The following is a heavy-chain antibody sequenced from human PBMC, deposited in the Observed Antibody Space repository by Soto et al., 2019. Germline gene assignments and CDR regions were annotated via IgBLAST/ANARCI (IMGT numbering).Heavy chain of an antibody. D-gene: IGHD3-16*01. CDR2: IRNRVDSYTT. CDR3: VRDNALIPGTFDY. Sequence: EEQQVQSGGGLVQPGGSLRLTCATSGFRFSDHYMDWVRQAPGGGLEWVGRIRNRVDSYTTEYAASVRGRFTVSRDDSKNSVFLQMNSLRAEDTAVYYCVRDNALIPGTFDYWGRGTLVTVSS. CDR1: GFRFSDHY. J-gene: IGHJ4*02. V-gene: IGHV3-72*01.